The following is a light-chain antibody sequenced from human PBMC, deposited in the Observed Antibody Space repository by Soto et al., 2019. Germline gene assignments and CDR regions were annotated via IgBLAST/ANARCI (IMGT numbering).Light chain of an antibody. CDR3: QQYGSSPT. V-gene: IGKV3-20*01. J-gene: IGKJ4*01. CDR2: GAS. Sequence: PGERATLSCRASQSVSSSYLAWYQQKPGQAPRLLIYGASSRATGIPDRFSGSGSGTDFTLTISRLEPEDFAVYFCQQYGSSPTFGGGTKVEIK. CDR1: QSVSSSY.